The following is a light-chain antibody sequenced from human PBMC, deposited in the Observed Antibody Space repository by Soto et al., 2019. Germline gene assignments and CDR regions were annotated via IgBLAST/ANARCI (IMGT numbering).Light chain of an antibody. CDR1: QSVTSTY. V-gene: IGKV3-20*01. CDR3: QPYGKSRYT. Sequence: EIVLTQSPGTLSLSPGERATLSCRASQSVTSTYLAWYQQKPGHGPRLLIYGASSRATGIPGRFSGSGSGTDFTLTVSRLEPEDFAVYYCQPYGKSRYTFGQGTKLEI. CDR2: GAS. J-gene: IGKJ2*01.